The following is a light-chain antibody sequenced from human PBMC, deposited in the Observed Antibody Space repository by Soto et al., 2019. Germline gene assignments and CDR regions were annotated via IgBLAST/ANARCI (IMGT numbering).Light chain of an antibody. CDR1: QSVSSSY. V-gene: IGKV3-20*01. CDR3: QQYGRSPPFT. CDR2: GAS. J-gene: IGKJ4*01. Sequence: EIVLTQSPGTLSLSPGERATLSCRASQSVSSSYLAWYQQKPGQAPRLLIYGASSRATGIPDRFSGSGSGTDFTLTISRLEPEDFAVYYCQQYGRSPPFTFGGGNKVEIK.